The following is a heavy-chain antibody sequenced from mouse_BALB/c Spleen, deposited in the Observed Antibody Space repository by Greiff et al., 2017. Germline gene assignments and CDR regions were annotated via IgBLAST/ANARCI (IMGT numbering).Heavy chain of an antibody. CDR2: IYPGDGDT. CDR1: GYAFSSYW. CDR3: ASPYAMDY. Sequence: QVQLQQSGAELVRPGSSVKISCKASGYAFSSYWMNWVKQRPGQGLEWIGQIYPGDGDTNYNGKFKGKATLTADKSSSTAYMQLSSLTSEDTAVYYCASPYAMDYWGQGTSVTVSS. J-gene: IGHJ4*01. V-gene: IGHV1-80*01.